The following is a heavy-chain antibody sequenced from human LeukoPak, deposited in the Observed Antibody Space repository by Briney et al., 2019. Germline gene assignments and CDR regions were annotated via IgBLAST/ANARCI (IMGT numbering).Heavy chain of an antibody. J-gene: IGHJ6*02. CDR3: ASSGYSYGVTGYYYYGMDV. CDR1: GGTFSSYA. D-gene: IGHD5-18*01. Sequence: SVKVSCKASGGTFSSYAISWVRQAPGQGLEWMGGIIPIFGTANYAQKFQGRVTITADESTSTAYMELSSLRSEDTAVYYCASSGYSYGVTGYYYYGMDVWGQGTTVTVSS. CDR2: IIPIFGTA. V-gene: IGHV1-69*13.